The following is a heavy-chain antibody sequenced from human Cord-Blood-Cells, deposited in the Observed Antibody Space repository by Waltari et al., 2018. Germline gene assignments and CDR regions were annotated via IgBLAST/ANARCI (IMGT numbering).Heavy chain of an antibody. CDR3: ARGRIAAAGTSRDDYYYYYGMDV. J-gene: IGHJ6*02. D-gene: IGHD6-13*01. CDR2: IYYSGDT. CDR1: GGSISSGDYY. V-gene: IGHV4-30-4*08. Sequence: QVQLQESGPGLVKPSQTLSLTCTVSGGSISSGDYYWSWIRQPPGKGLEWIGYIYYSGDTYYNPSLKVRVTISVYTSKNQFSLKLSSVTAADTAVYYCARGRIAAAGTSRDDYYYYYGMDVWGQGTMVTVSS.